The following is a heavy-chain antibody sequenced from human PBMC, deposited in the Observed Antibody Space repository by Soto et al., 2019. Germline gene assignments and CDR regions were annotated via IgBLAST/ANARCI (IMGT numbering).Heavy chain of an antibody. CDR2: ARKKAHGYTT. CDR3: ARLMGTSFDF. V-gene: IGHV3-72*01. J-gene: IGHJ4*02. CDR1: GFTFSDHH. Sequence: GGSLRLSCAASGFTFSDHHMDWVRQAPGKGLEWVGRARKKAHGYTTAYAASLKGRFTISRDDSKNSLSLQMNSLKTEDTAVYFCARLMGTSFDFWGQGTMVTV. D-gene: IGHD2-8*01.